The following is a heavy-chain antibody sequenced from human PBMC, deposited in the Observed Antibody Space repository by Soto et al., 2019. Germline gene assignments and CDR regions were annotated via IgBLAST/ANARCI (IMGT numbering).Heavy chain of an antibody. Sequence: PSETLSLTYTVSGGSISSSSYYWGWIRQPPGKGLEWIGSIYYSGSTYYNPSLKSRVTISVDTSKNQFSLKLSSVTAEDTAVYYCARDQLYYNDISGRPLNAFDVWGQGTMVTVSS. J-gene: IGHJ3*01. CDR1: GGSISSSSYY. CDR2: IYYSGST. CDR3: ARDQLYYNDISGRPLNAFDV. V-gene: IGHV4-39*02. D-gene: IGHD3-22*01.